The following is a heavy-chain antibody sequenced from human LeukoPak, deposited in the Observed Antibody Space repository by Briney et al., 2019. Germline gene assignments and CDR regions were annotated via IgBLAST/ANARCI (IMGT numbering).Heavy chain of an antibody. CDR1: GGSFSGYY. CDR2: INHSGST. Sequence: NASETLSLTCAVYGGSFSGYYWSWIRQPPGKGLEWIGEINHSGSTNYNPSLKSRVTISVDTSKNQFSLKLSSVTAADTAVYYCARVGGAAGIRYYYYMDVWGKGTTVTVSS. J-gene: IGHJ6*03. D-gene: IGHD6-13*01. CDR3: ARVGGAAGIRYYYYMDV. V-gene: IGHV4-34*01.